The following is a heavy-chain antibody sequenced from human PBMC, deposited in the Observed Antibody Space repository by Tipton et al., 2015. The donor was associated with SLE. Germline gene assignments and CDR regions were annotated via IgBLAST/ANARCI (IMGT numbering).Heavy chain of an antibody. CDR2: ISGSGDST. D-gene: IGHD2-2*03. CDR1: GFSFSSYA. J-gene: IGHJ6*02. CDR3: AKNSGYCSSTSCFHYGMDV. Sequence: SLRLSCVASGFSFSSYAMSWVRQAPGKGLEWVSAISGSGDSTYYADSVKGRFTISRDNSKNTLYLQMNSLRAEDTAVYYCAKNSGYCSSTSCFHYGMDVWGQGATVTVSS. V-gene: IGHV3-23*01.